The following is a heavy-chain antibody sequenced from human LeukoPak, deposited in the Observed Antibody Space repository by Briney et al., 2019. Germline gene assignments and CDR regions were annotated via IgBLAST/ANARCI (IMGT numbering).Heavy chain of an antibody. V-gene: IGHV4-39*01. Sequence: PSETLSLTCTVSGGSISSSSYYWGWIRHPPGKGLGWIGSIYYSGSTYYNPSLKSRVTISVDTSKNQFSLKLSSVTAADTDVYYCARIGSGSYYSAGWGQGTLVTVSS. CDR2: IYYSGST. D-gene: IGHD3-10*01. J-gene: IGHJ4*02. CDR3: ARIGSGSYYSAG. CDR1: GGSISSSSYY.